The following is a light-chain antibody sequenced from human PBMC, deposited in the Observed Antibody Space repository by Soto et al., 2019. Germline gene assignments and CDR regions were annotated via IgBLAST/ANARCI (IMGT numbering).Light chain of an antibody. Sequence: MTQSPATLSVSPGERATLSCRASQSVARNLAWYQQKPGKAPKLLIYAASSLQSGVPSRFSGSGSGTDFTLTISSLQPEDFATYYCQQSYSTPTFGGGTKVDI. CDR3: QQSYSTPT. CDR2: AAS. J-gene: IGKJ4*01. V-gene: IGKV1-39*01. CDR1: QSVARN.